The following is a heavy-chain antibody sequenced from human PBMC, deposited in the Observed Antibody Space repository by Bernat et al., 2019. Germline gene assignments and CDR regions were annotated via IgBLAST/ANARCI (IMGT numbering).Heavy chain of an antibody. D-gene: IGHD3/OR15-3a*01. CDR1: GFTLTTYW. CDR2: INSDGSDT. V-gene: IGHV3-74*01. CDR3: ASGLPASDRDVLDI. J-gene: IGHJ3*02. Sequence: EVQLVESGGGLIQPGGSLRLSCAASGFTLTTYWMHWVRQGLGKGLVWVARINSDGSDTSYAGSVKGRFTISRDNAKNSLYLQMSSLRAEDTAVYDCASGLPASDRDVLDIWGQGTVVAVSS.